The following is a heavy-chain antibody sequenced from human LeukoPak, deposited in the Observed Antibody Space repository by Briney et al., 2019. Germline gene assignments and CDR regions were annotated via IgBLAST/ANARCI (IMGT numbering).Heavy chain of an antibody. CDR2: INGRGDDT. CDR3: AKGHRSSSSFFDS. CDR1: SGFA. Sequence: GESLRLSCAAFSGFAMSWVSQAPGKGLEWVSAINGRGDDTYYPDSVEGRFTISRDNSNNTLYLQMNSLRAEDTAVYYCAKGHRSSSSFFDSWGQGILVTVSS. V-gene: IGHV3-23*01. J-gene: IGHJ4*02. D-gene: IGHD6-19*01.